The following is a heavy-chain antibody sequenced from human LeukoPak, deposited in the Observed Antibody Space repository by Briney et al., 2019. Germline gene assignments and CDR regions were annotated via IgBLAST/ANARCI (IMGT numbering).Heavy chain of an antibody. CDR1: GGSLSNHY. CDR3: ARHLGVGSYPLDS. J-gene: IGHJ4*02. V-gene: IGHV4-59*08. D-gene: IGHD3-16*01. CDR2: TYSSGTT. Sequence: SETLSLTCSVSGGSLSNHYWSWIRQPPGKGLEWIAHTYSSGTTTYNPSLKSRVTISLDTSKSQIPLKVTSVTAADTAVYYCARHLGVGSYPLDSWGQGTLVTVSS.